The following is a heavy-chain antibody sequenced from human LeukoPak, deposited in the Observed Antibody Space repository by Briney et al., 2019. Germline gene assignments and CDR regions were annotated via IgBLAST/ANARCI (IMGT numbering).Heavy chain of an antibody. CDR3: AHTSRAAAGPWDSDY. J-gene: IGHJ4*02. V-gene: IGHV3-53*01. CDR2: IYSGGST. D-gene: IGHD6-13*01. Sequence: GGSLRLSCAASGFTVSSNYMSRVRQAPGKGLEWVSVIYSGGSTYYADSVKGRFTISRDNSKNTLYLQMNSLRAEDTAVYYCAHTSRAAAGPWDSDYWGQGTLVTVSS. CDR1: GFTVSSNY.